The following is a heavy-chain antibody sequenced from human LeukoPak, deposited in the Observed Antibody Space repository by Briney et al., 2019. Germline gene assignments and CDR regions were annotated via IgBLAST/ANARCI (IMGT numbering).Heavy chain of an antibody. CDR1: GFTFSSYG. D-gene: IGHD6-25*01. J-gene: IGHJ4*02. V-gene: IGHV3-30*02. CDR3: AKPTLYSSGHYFDY. Sequence: GGSLRLSCAASGFTFSSYGMHWVRQAPGKGLEWVAFIRYDGSNKYYADSVKGRFTISRDNSKNTLYLQMNSLRAEDTAVYYCAKPTLYSSGHYFDYWGQGTLVSVPS. CDR2: IRYDGSNK.